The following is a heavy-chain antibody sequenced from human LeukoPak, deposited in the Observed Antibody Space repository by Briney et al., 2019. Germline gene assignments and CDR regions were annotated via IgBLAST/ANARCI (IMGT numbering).Heavy chain of an antibody. J-gene: IGHJ5*02. CDR3: ARDKLEWFDP. V-gene: IGHV3-30*03. CDR2: ISYDGSHK. CDR1: GFTFSNAW. D-gene: IGHD3-3*01. Sequence: GGSLRLSCAASGFTFSNAWMSWVRQAPGKGLEWVAVISYDGSHKYYADSVKGRFTISRDNAKNSLYLQMNSLRAEDTAVYYCARDKLEWFDPWGQGTLVTVSS.